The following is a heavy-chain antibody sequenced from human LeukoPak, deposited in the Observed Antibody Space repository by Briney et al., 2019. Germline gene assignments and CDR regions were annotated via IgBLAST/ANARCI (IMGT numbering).Heavy chain of an antibody. J-gene: IGHJ5*02. D-gene: IGHD1-7*01. CDR2: ISGSGGST. CDR3: AKTPRQRTTHWFDP. V-gene: IGHV3-23*01. CDR1: GFTFSRYA. Sequence: GGSLRLSCAASGFTFSRYAMSWVRQAPGKGLEWVSAISGSGGSTYYADSVKGRFTISRDNSKNTLYLQMNGLRAEDTAVYYCAKTPRQRTTHWFDPWGQGTLVTVSS.